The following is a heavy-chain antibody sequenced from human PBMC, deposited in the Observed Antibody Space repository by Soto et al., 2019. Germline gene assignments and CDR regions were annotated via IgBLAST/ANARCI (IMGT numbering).Heavy chain of an antibody. CDR1: GYTFTSYG. CDR2: ISAYNGNT. CDR3: ARDRRLLWFGELLWGYYYYYYGMDV. V-gene: IGHV1-18*04. J-gene: IGHJ6*02. Sequence: ASVKVSCKASGYTFTSYGISWVRQAPGQGLEWMGWISAYNGNTNYAQKLQGRVTMTTDTSTNTAYMELRSLRSDDTAVYYCARDRRLLWFGELLWGYYYYYYGMDVWGQGTTVTVSS. D-gene: IGHD3-10*01.